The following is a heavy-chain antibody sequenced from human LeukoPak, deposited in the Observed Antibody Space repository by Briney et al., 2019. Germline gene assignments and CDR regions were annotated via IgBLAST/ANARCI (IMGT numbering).Heavy chain of an antibody. CDR3: ARDGYCSSTGCSAYFFDS. CDR1: GFTFSSYA. V-gene: IGHV3-30-3*01. D-gene: IGHD2-2*03. Sequence: PGGSLRLSCAASGFTFSSYAMHWVRQAPGKGLHWVAVISYDGSNKYYADSVKSRLTISRDNSKNTLYLKLNSLRPEDTALYYCARDGYCSSTGCSAYFFDSWGQGTLVTVSS. CDR2: ISYDGSNK. J-gene: IGHJ4*02.